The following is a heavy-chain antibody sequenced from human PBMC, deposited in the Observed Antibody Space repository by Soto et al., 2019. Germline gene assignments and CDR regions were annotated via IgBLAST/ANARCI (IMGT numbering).Heavy chain of an antibody. Sequence: GGSLRLSCAASGFTFSSYAMHWVRQAPGKGLEWVAVISYDGSNKYYADSVKGRFTISRDNSKNTRYLQMNSLRAEDTAVYYCARELFWLRFLEWLFNCYYYGMDVWGQGTTVTVSS. CDR1: GFTFSSYA. CDR3: ARELFWLRFLEWLFNCYYYGMDV. CDR2: ISYDGSNK. V-gene: IGHV3-30-3*01. J-gene: IGHJ6*02. D-gene: IGHD3-3*01.